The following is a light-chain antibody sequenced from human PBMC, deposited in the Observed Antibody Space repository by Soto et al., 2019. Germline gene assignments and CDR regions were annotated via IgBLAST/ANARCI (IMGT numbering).Light chain of an antibody. Sequence: QSVLTQPPSASGSPGQSVTISCTGTSSDVGGYNYVSWYQQRPGKAPKLMIYEVTKRPSGVPDRFSGSKSGNTASLSVSGLQAEDEADYYCSSYAGSNLVFGGGTKLTVL. V-gene: IGLV2-8*01. J-gene: IGLJ2*01. CDR2: EVT. CDR3: SSYAGSNLV. CDR1: SSDVGGYNY.